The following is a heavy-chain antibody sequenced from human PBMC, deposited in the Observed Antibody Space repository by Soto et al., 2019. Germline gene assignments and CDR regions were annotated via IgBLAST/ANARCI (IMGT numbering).Heavy chain of an antibody. Sequence: SETLSLTCTVSGGSISSGDYYWSWTRQPPGKGLEWIGYIYYSGSTYYNPSLKSRVTISVDTSKNQFCLKLSSVTAADTAVYYCARVPPDSSGPPDAFDIWGQWTRFTVSS. D-gene: IGHD3-22*01. CDR2: IYYSGST. J-gene: IGHJ3*02. CDR1: GGSISSGDYY. CDR3: ARVPPDSSGPPDAFDI. V-gene: IGHV4-30-4*01.